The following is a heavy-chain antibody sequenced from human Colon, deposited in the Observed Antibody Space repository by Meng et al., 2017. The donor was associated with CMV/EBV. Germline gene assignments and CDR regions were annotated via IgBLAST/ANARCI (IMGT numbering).Heavy chain of an antibody. CDR1: GESFSGYY. D-gene: IGHD2-2*01. Sequence: QVSLQQWGPGLLKPSDTLSLTCAVYGESFSGYYWTWIRQPPGRGLEWIGESYYTGSTNYSPSLKSRVTISLDTSKNQFSLKLNSVTAADTAVYYCARATKSSCWEVLDYWGHGTLVTVSS. CDR2: SYYTGST. J-gene: IGHJ4*01. V-gene: IGHV4-34*01. CDR3: ARATKSSCWEVLDY.